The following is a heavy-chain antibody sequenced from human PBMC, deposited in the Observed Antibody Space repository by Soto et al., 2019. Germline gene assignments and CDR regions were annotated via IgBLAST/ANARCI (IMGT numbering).Heavy chain of an antibody. CDR1: GFTFSSYA. J-gene: IGHJ6*02. Sequence: GGSLRLSCAASGFTFSSYAMSWVRQAPGKGLEWVSAISGSGGSTYYADSVKGRFTISRDNSKNTLYLQMNSLRAEDTAVYYCANGYRSSWSLPYYYYYGMDVWGQGTTVTVSS. V-gene: IGHV3-23*01. D-gene: IGHD6-13*01. CDR3: ANGYRSSWSLPYYYYYGMDV. CDR2: ISGSGGST.